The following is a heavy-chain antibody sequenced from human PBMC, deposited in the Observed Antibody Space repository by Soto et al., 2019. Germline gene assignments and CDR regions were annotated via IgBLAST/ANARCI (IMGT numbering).Heavy chain of an antibody. CDR2: IYYSGST. CDR3: ARQNDYYDSTNWFDP. Sequence: PSEALSLTSTVSVGSASSYYWRWIRQPPGKGLEWIGYIYYSGSTNYNPSLKSRVTISVDTSKNQFSLKLSSVTAADTAVYYCARQNDYYDSTNWFDPWGQGTLVTVSS. J-gene: IGHJ5*02. CDR1: VGSASSYY. D-gene: IGHD3-22*01. V-gene: IGHV4-59*02.